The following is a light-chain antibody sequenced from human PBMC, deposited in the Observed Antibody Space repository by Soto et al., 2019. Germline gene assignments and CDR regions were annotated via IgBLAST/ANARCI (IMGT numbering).Light chain of an antibody. Sequence: QSVLTQPASVSGSPGQSITISCTGTSGDVGSFNFVSWYQHSPGKAPKLMIYGVSYRPSGVSNRFSGSKSGNTASLTISGLQTEDEADYYCCSFKSGETHYVFGTGTKLTVL. J-gene: IGLJ1*01. CDR2: GVS. CDR3: CSFKSGETHYV. V-gene: IGLV2-14*01. CDR1: SGDVGSFNF.